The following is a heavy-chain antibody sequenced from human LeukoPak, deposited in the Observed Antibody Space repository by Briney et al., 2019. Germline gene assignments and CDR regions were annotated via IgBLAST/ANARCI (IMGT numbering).Heavy chain of an antibody. Sequence: GGSLRLSCAASGFTFSSYAMSWVRQAPGKGLEWVSVIYNSGNTYYADSVKGRFTISRDNSKNTLYLQMNSLRAVDTAVYYCARVSSSWPAFDIWGQGTMVTVSS. CDR1: GFTFSSYA. D-gene: IGHD6-13*01. J-gene: IGHJ3*02. CDR2: IYNSGNT. V-gene: IGHV3-53*01. CDR3: ARVSSSWPAFDI.